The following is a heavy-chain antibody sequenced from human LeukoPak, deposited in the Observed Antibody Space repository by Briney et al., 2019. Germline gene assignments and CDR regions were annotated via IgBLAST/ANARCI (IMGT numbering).Heavy chain of an antibody. CDR2: IIPILGIA. CDR1: GGTFSSYT. CDR3: AREGYYDSRARADWFDS. J-gene: IGHJ5*01. V-gene: IGHV1-69*04. Sequence: ASVKVSCKASGGTFSSYTISWVRQAPGQGLEWMGRIIPILGIANYAQKFQGRVTITADKSTSTAYMELSSLRSEDTAVYYCAREGYYDSRARADWFDSWGQGTLVTVSS. D-gene: IGHD3-22*01.